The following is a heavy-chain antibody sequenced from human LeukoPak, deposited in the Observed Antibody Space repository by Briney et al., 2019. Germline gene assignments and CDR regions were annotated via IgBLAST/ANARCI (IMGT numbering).Heavy chain of an antibody. Sequence: GESLKISCKGSGYSFTSYWISWVRQVPGKGLEWMGRIDPSDSYTNYSPSFQGHVTISADKSISTAYLQWSSLKASDTAMYYCARHIYGDHPYYYGMDVWGKGTTVTVSS. D-gene: IGHD4-17*01. CDR3: ARHIYGDHPYYYGMDV. J-gene: IGHJ6*04. V-gene: IGHV5-10-1*01. CDR1: GYSFTSYW. CDR2: IDPSDSYT.